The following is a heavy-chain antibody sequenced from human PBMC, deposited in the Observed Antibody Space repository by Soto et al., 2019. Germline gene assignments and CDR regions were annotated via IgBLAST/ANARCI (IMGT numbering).Heavy chain of an antibody. CDR2: INIDGSIS. Sequence: GGSLRLSCAASGFSFSSYWMHWVRQAPGKGLVWVSGINIDGSISDYADSVKGRFTISRDNAKNTLYLQMNSLGAEDTGLYYCASGADYNTNYIPFDPWGQGTPVTVSS. CDR1: GFSFSSYW. V-gene: IGHV3-74*01. CDR3: ASGADYNTNYIPFDP. D-gene: IGHD3-10*01. J-gene: IGHJ5*02.